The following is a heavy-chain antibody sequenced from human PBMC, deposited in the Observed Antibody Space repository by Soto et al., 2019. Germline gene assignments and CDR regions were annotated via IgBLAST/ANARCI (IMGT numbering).Heavy chain of an antibody. CDR3: AREHKDYYYGMDV. Sequence: GASVKVSCKASGYTFTSYYMHWVRQAPGQGLEWMGIINPSGGSTSYAQKFQGSVTMTRDTSTSTVYMELSSLRSEDTAVYYCAREHKDYYYGMDVRGQGTTVTVSS. V-gene: IGHV1-46*01. J-gene: IGHJ6*02. D-gene: IGHD2-21*01. CDR1: GYTFTSYY. CDR2: INPSGGST.